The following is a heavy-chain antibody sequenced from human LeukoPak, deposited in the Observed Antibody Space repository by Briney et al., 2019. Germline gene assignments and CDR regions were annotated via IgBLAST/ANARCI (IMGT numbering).Heavy chain of an antibody. CDR2: AYDDGSNK. J-gene: IGHJ4*02. D-gene: IGHD3-22*01. Sequence: GGSLRLSCAASGFTFSSYGMHWVRQAPGKGLEWVAVAYDDGSNKYYADSVKGRFTISKDNSKNTLYVQMNSLRVEDTAVYYCATGGGFYYSHWGQGTLVTVSS. CDR3: ATGGGFYYSH. CDR1: GFTFSSYG. V-gene: IGHV3-33*01.